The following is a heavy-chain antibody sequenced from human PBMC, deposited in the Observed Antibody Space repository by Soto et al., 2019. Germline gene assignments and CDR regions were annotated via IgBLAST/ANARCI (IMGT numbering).Heavy chain of an antibody. J-gene: IGHJ3*02. V-gene: IGHV3-33*01. CDR1: GFTFSSYG. CDR3: ARDRGYCSSTSCSDAFDI. CDR2: IWYDGSNK. D-gene: IGHD2-2*01. Sequence: PGGSLRLSCAASGFTFSSYGMHWVRQAPGKGLEWVAVIWYDGSNKYYADSVKGRFTISRDNSKNTLYLQMNSLRAEDTAVYYCARDRGYCSSTSCSDAFDIWGQGTMVTVSS.